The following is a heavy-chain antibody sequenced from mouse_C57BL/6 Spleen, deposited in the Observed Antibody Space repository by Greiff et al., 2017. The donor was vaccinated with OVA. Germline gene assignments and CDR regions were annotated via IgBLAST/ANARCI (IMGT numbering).Heavy chain of an antibody. Sequence: EVQRVESGPGMVKPSQSLSLTCTVTGYSITSGYDWHWIRHFPGNKLEWMGYISYSGSTNYNPSLKSRISITHDTSKKHFFLKLNSVTTEDTATYYCARSDPYYYAMDYWGQGTSVTVSS. CDR2: ISYSGST. J-gene: IGHJ4*01. CDR3: ARSDPYYYAMDY. CDR1: GYSITSGYD. V-gene: IGHV3-1*01.